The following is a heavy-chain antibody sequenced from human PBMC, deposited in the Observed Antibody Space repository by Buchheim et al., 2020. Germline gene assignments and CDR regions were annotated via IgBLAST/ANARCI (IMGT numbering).Heavy chain of an antibody. CDR3: AKPHYDFWSGYTRYYFDY. V-gene: IGHV3-23*04. CDR1: GFTFSSYA. D-gene: IGHD3-3*01. Sequence: EVQLVESGGGLVQPGGSLRLSCAASGFTFSSYAMSWVRQAPGKGLEWVSAISCSGGSTFYADSVKGRFTISRDNSKNTLYLQMNSLRAEDTAVYYCAKPHYDFWSGYTRYYFDYWGQRTL. J-gene: IGHJ4*02. CDR2: ISCSGGST.